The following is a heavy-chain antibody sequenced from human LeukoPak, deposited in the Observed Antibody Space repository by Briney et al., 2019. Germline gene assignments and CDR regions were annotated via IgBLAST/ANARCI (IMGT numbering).Heavy chain of an antibody. J-gene: IGHJ3*02. CDR3: ARGRSITILRGVAISDGFDI. Sequence: PGGSLRLSCAASGFTFSTYSMNWVRQAPGKGLEWVSSIATSSDYIYYAGSLKGRFTISRDNAKSSLYLHMNSLRPDDTAVYYCARGRSITILRGVAISDGFDIWGQGTKVTVS. D-gene: IGHD3-10*01. CDR2: IATSSDYI. CDR1: GFTFSTYS. V-gene: IGHV3-21*06.